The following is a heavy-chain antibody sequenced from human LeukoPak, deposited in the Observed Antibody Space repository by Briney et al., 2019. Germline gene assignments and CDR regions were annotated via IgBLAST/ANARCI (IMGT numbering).Heavy chain of an antibody. Sequence: GGSLRLSCAASGFTFSSYWMSWVRQAPGKGREWVANIKQDGSEKYYVDSVKGRFTISRDNAKNSLYLQMNSLRAEDTAVYYCARDSSSWYYLTHAEYFQHWGQGTLVTVSS. CDR3: ARDSSSWYYLTHAEYFQH. J-gene: IGHJ1*01. CDR1: GFTFSSYW. CDR2: IKQDGSEK. V-gene: IGHV3-7*03. D-gene: IGHD6-13*01.